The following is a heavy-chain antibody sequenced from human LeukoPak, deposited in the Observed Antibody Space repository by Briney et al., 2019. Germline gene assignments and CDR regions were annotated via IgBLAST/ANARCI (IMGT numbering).Heavy chain of an antibody. J-gene: IGHJ5*02. D-gene: IGHD2/OR15-2a*01. CDR1: GFTFSSYA. CDR2: ISGSGGST. Sequence: GGSLRLSCAASGFTFSSYAMSWVPQAPGKGLEWVSAISGSGGSTYYAGSVKGRFTISRDNSKNTLYLQMNSLRAEDTAVYYCAKPASIFGWFDPWGQGTLVTVSS. V-gene: IGHV3-23*01. CDR3: AKPASIFGWFDP.